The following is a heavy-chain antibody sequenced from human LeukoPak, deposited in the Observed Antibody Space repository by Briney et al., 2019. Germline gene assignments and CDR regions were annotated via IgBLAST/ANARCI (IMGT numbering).Heavy chain of an antibody. Sequence: ASVKDSCKASGYTFTSYDINWVRQATGQGLEWMGWMNPNSGNTGYAQKFQGRVTMTRNTSISTAYMELSSLRSEDTAVYYCARGRRDSSGYYFINAFDIWGQGTMVTVSS. CDR1: GYTFTSYD. D-gene: IGHD3-22*01. J-gene: IGHJ3*02. V-gene: IGHV1-8*01. CDR3: ARGRRDSSGYYFINAFDI. CDR2: MNPNSGNT.